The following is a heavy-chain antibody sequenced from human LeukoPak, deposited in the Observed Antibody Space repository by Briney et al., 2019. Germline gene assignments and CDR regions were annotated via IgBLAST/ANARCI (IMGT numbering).Heavy chain of an antibody. D-gene: IGHD4-11*01. CDR2: ISSSSSYI. V-gene: IGHV3-21*01. CDR3: ARYDYSNYRFDP. CDR1: GFTFSSYS. Sequence: PGGSLRLSCAASGFTFSSYSMNWVRQAPGKGLEWVSSISSSSSYIYYADSVKGRFTISRDNAKNSLYLQMNSLRAEDTAVYYCARYDYSNYRFDPWGQGTLVTVSS. J-gene: IGHJ5*02.